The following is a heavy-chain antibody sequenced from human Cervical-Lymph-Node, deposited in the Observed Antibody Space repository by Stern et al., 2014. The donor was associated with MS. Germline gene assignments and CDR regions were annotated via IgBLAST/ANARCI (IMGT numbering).Heavy chain of an antibody. CDR1: GFTFSNYY. Sequence: VQLVESGGGLVKPGGSLRISCVGSGFTFSNYYVAWIRQAPGKGLEYIAHISGTSNDIQYADSVKGRFTISRDNAKRSVFLQMDSLTVDDTAVYYCTRDCSGGICYAGAFWGQGTLVTVSS. CDR2: ISGTSNDI. J-gene: IGHJ4*02. CDR3: TRDCSGGICYAGAF. D-gene: IGHD2-15*01. V-gene: IGHV3-11*01.